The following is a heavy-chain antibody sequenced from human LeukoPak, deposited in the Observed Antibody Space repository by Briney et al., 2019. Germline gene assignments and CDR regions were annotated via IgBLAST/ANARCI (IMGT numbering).Heavy chain of an antibody. CDR3: ARYYGSGSVDAFDI. J-gene: IGHJ3*02. CDR2: IYHSGST. CDR1: GYSISSGYY. D-gene: IGHD3-10*01. V-gene: IGHV4-38-2*02. Sequence: SETLSLTCTVSGYSISSGYYWGWIRQPPGKGLEWIGSIYHSGSTYYNPSLKSRVTISVDTSKNQFSLRLSSVTAADTAVYYCARYYGSGSVDAFDIWGQGTMVTVSS.